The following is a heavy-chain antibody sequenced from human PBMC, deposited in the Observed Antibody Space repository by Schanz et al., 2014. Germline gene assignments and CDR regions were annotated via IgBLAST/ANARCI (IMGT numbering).Heavy chain of an antibody. CDR1: GFTFNSYA. D-gene: IGHD2-15*01. V-gene: IGHV3-23*01. CDR2: ISGSGGTT. Sequence: EVQLLESGGGLVQPGESLRVSCAASGFTFNSYAMSWVRQAPGRGLEWVSGISGSGGTTHYADSVEGRFTISRVNSKNTLYLRMKGLRAEDTAVYYCAKARRKSNCSGGRCFHYSYYGMDVWGQGTTVTVSS. J-gene: IGHJ6*02. CDR3: AKARRKSNCSGGRCFHYSYYGMDV.